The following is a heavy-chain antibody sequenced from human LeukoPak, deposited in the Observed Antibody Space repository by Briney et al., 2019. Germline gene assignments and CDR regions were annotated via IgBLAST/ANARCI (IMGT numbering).Heavy chain of an antibody. CDR3: ARGHSLIAAADY. CDR2: IYHSGST. J-gene: IGHJ4*02. D-gene: IGHD6-13*01. V-gene: IGHV4-30-2*01. Sequence: SETLSLTCTVSGGSISSGGYYWSWIRQPPGKGLEWIGYIYHSGSTYYNPSLKSRVTISVDRSKNQFSLKLSSVTAADTAVYYCARGHSLIAAADYWGQGTLVTVSS. CDR1: GGSISSGGYY.